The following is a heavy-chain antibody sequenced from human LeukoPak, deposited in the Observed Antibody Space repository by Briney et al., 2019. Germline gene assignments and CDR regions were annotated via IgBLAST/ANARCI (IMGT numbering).Heavy chain of an antibody. CDR1: GFTFSSYS. CDR2: IYHSGST. J-gene: IGHJ4*02. D-gene: IGHD5-12*01. V-gene: IGHV4-34*08. CDR3: EVEGYDYFDY. Sequence: GSLRLSCAASGFTFSSYSMNWVRQPPGKGLEWIGEIYHSGSTNYNPSLKSRVTISVDTSKNQFSLKLSSVTAADTAVYYCEVEGYDYFDYWGQGTLVTVSS.